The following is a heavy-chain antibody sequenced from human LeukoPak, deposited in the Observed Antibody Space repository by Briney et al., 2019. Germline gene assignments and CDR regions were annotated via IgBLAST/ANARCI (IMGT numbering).Heavy chain of an antibody. CDR3: AAETYYYDSSGHQVNWFDP. CDR1: GDSISSYY. V-gene: IGHV4-59*01. CDR2: INYSGST. J-gene: IGHJ5*02. D-gene: IGHD3-22*01. Sequence: SETLSLTCTVSGDSISSYYWNWIRQPPGKGLEWIGYINYSGSTNYNPSLKSRVTILVDTSKNQFSLKLSSVTAADTAVYYCAAETYYYDSSGHQVNWFDPWGQGTLVTVSS.